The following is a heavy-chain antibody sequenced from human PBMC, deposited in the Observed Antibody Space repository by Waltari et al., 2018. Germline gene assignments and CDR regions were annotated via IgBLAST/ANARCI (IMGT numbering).Heavy chain of an antibody. CDR1: GGSISTNYN. CDR2: MQYRGST. V-gene: IGHV4-39*01. CDR3: GRIAFGDDGGYFQH. J-gene: IGHJ1*01. D-gene: IGHD4-17*01. Sequence: QLQLHESGPGLVKPSETLSLTCTVSGGSISTNYNWGWIRQPPGKGLEWMGNMQYRGSTFYNPSLKSRVTISLDTSKNQFSLRLSSVGVADTAVYFCGRIAFGDDGGYFQHWGQGTLVTVSS.